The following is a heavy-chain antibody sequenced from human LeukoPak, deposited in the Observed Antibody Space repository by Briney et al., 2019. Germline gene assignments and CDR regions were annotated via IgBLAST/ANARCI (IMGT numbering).Heavy chain of an antibody. V-gene: IGHV3-66*01. J-gene: IGHJ4*02. D-gene: IGHD4-17*01. CDR1: GFTVSNDY. CDR3: ARESAWDYGDYGDFDY. Sequence: GGSLTLSCAASGFTVSNDYMRWVRQAPGKGLEWVSLIYSGGSTYYADSVKGRFIISRDNSKNTLYLQMNSLRAEDTAVYYCARESAWDYGDYGDFDYWGQGTLVTVSS. CDR2: IYSGGST.